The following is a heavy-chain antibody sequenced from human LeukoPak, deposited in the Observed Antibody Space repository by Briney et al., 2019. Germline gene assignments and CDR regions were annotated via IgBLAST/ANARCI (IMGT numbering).Heavy chain of an antibody. D-gene: IGHD4-17*01. CDR2: ISYSGSI. CDR3: ARMIYGDYFDF. V-gene: IGHV4-59*02. CDR1: GGSVSSYY. J-gene: IGHJ4*02. Sequence: SETLSLTCSVSGGSVSSYYWSWIRQPPEKGLEWIGYISYSGSITYNPSLKSRVTISLDMSKNQFSLKLSSVTAADTAVYYCARMIYGDYFDFWGQGTLVTVSS.